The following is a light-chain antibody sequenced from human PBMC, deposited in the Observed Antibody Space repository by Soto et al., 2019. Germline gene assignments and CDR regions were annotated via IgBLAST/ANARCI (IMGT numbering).Light chain of an antibody. CDR1: NIGSKS. V-gene: IGLV3-21*04. CDR3: QVWDSSSDHYV. J-gene: IGLJ1*01. CDR2: YDS. Sequence: SYELTQPPSVSVAPGKTARITCVANNIGSKSVHWYQQKPGQAPVLVIYYDSDRPSGIPERFSGSNSGNTATLTISRVEAGDEADYYCQVWDSSSDHYVFGTGTKLTVL.